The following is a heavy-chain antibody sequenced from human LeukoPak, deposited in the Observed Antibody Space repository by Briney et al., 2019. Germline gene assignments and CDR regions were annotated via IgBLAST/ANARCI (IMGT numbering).Heavy chain of an antibody. CDR1: GYTFTSYG. Sequence: GASVKVSCKASGYTFTSYGISWVRQAPGQGLEWMGWISTYNGNTNSAQKFQGRVTMTTDTSTSTAYMDLRSLRSDDTAVYYCATFSYGGSEEDLDYWGQGTLVTVSS. J-gene: IGHJ4*02. CDR2: ISTYNGNT. V-gene: IGHV1-18*01. CDR3: ATFSYGGSEEDLDY. D-gene: IGHD5-12*01.